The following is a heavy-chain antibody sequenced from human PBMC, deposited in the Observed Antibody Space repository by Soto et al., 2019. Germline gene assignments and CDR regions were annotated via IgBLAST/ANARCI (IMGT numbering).Heavy chain of an antibody. V-gene: IGHV4-39*01. J-gene: IGHJ6*02. Sequence: AETLSLTCTVSGGSISSSSYYWGWIRQPPGKGLEWIGSIYYSGSTYYNPSLKSRVTISVDTSKNQFSLKLGSVTAADTAVYYCAKQTRGKVVTRGYYYGMDVWGQGTTVTVSS. CDR2: IYYSGST. D-gene: IGHD2-21*02. CDR3: AKQTRGKVVTRGYYYGMDV. CDR1: GGSISSSSYY.